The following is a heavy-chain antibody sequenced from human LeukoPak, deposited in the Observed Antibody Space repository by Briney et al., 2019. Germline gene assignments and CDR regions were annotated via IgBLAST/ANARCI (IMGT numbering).Heavy chain of an antibody. CDR1: GFTFRSYT. CDR3: ARDSVVKY. CDR2: ISTTSSSI. Sequence: GGSLRLSCAASGFTFRSYTMNWVRQAPGKGLEWVSYISTTSSSIYYADSVKDRFIISRDNAKNSLYLHMNSLRDEDTAVYYCARDSVVKYWGQGTLVTVSS. J-gene: IGHJ4*02. V-gene: IGHV3-48*02.